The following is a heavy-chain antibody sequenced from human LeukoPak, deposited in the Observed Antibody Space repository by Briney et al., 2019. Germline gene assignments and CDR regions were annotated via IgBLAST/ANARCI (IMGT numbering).Heavy chain of an antibody. V-gene: IGHV1-18*04. CDR3: ARSLGFGYYGSGSYSGWFDP. CDR2: ISAYNGNT. D-gene: IGHD3-10*01. Sequence: ASVKVSCKASGYTFTSYGISWVRQAPGQGLEWMGWISAYNGNTNYAQKLQGRVTITADESTSTAYMELSSLRSEDTAVYYCARSLGFGYYGSGSYSGWFDPWGQGTLVTVSS. CDR1: GYTFTSYG. J-gene: IGHJ5*02.